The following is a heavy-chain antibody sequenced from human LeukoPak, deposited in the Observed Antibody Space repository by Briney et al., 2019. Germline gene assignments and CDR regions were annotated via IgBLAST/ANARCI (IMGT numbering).Heavy chain of an antibody. J-gene: IGHJ3*02. V-gene: IGHV4-38-2*02. D-gene: IGHD3-16*02. CDR1: GYSISSGYY. CDR2: IYYSGGT. Sequence: SETLSLTCTVSGYSISSGYYWGWIRQPPGKGLEWIGSIYYSGGTYYNPSLKSRVTISVDTSKNQFSLKLSSVTAADTAVYYCARVLITFGGVIGPLDAFDIWGQGTMVTVSS. CDR3: ARVLITFGGVIGPLDAFDI.